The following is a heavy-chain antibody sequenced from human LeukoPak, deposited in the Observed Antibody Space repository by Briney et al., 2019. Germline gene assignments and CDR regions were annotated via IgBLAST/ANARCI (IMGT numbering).Heavy chain of an antibody. J-gene: IGHJ4*02. V-gene: IGHV3-7*03. Sequence: GGSLRLSCAASGFPFSSYSMTWVRQAPGKGLEWVANIKPDGTTKFYVDSVKGRFTISRDNAKNSLYLQMNSLRAEDTAVYYCARVHGYSSGWRGGDYWGQGTLVTVSS. D-gene: IGHD6-19*01. CDR3: ARVHGYSSGWRGGDY. CDR1: GFPFSSYS. CDR2: IKPDGTTK.